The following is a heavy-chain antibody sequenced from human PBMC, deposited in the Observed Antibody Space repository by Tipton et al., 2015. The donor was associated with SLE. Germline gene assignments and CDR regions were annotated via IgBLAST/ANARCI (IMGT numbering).Heavy chain of an antibody. D-gene: IGHD6-13*01. J-gene: IGHJ4*02. V-gene: IGHV4-59*01. CDR2: IYYSGYT. CDR3: ARLLTAAGTHFYDY. CDR1: GGPISGFY. Sequence: LRLSCSVSGGPISGFYWGWIRQSPGKGLEAIGHIYYSGYTNYNPSLKSRVTMSLDMSKNQFSLNLNSVTAADTAVYYCARLLTAAGTHFYDYWGQGTLVTVSS.